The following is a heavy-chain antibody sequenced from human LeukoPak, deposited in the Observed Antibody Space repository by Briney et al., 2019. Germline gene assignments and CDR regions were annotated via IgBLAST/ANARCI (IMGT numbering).Heavy chain of an antibody. J-gene: IGHJ4*02. V-gene: IGHV1-2*06. CDR2: INPNSGGT. CDR3: ARLYSGYDSDY. CDR1: GYTFTGYY. Sequence: ASVKVSCKASGYTFTGYYMHWVRQAPGQGLEWMGRINPNSGGTNYARKFQGRVTMTRDTSISTAYMELSRLRSDDTAVYYCARLYSGYDSDYWGQGTLVTVSS. D-gene: IGHD5-12*01.